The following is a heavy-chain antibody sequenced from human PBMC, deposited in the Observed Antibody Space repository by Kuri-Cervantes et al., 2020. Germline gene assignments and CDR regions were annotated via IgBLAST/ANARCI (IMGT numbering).Heavy chain of an antibody. CDR2: INAGNGNT. J-gene: IGHJ3*02. CDR3: ARGEVPVAGSAFDI. Sequence: ASVKVSCKASGYTFTSYAMHWVRQAPEQRLEWMGWINAGNGNTKYSQKFQGRVTITRDTSASTAYMELSSLRSEDTAVYYCARGEVPVAGSAFDIWGQGTMVTVSS. V-gene: IGHV1-3*01. CDR1: GYTFTSYA. D-gene: IGHD6-19*01.